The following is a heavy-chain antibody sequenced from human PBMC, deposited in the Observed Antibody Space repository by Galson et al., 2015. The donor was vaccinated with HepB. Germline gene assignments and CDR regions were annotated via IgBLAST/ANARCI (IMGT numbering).Heavy chain of an antibody. Sequence: SLRLSCAASGFTFSSYGMHWVRQAPGEGLEWVALMWNGNEHYADSVKGRFTISRDNSKNTLYLQMNSLRVEDTAVYYCARYYNWNAYYGVDVWGQGTTVTVSS. J-gene: IGHJ6*02. D-gene: IGHD1-1*01. CDR2: MWNGNE. V-gene: IGHV3-33*01. CDR1: GFTFSSYG. CDR3: ARYYNWNAYYGVDV.